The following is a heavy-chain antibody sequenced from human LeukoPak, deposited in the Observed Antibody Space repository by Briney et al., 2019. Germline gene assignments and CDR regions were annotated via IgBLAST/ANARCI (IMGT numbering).Heavy chain of an antibody. CDR2: IIPIFGTT. Sequence: ASVKVSCKASGGTFSSYAIRWVRQAPGNGLEWIRRIIPIFGTTNYANEVQGRVTITADDSTSKDYMELSSLRSEDTAVYYCARVPTYGDLDQYYFDYWGQGALVTVSS. D-gene: IGHD4-17*01. J-gene: IGHJ4*02. V-gene: IGHV1-69*13. CDR1: GGTFSSYA. CDR3: ARVPTYGDLDQYYFDY.